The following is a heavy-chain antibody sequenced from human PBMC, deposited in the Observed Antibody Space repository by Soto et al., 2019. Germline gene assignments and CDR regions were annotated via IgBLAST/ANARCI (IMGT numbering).Heavy chain of an antibody. J-gene: IGHJ4*02. CDR3: ARAHFCGGDCYESPMFDY. V-gene: IGHV4-59*08. Sequence: PSETLSLTCTVSGGSISSYYWSWIRQPPGKGLEWIGYIYYSGSTNYNPSLKSRVTISVDTSKNQFSLKLSSVTAADTAVYYCARAHFCGGDCYESPMFDYWGKGTLVTVSS. CDR1: GGSISSYY. CDR2: IYYSGST. D-gene: IGHD2-21*02.